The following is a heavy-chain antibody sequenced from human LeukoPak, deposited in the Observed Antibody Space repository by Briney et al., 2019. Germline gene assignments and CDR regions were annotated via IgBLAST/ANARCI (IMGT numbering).Heavy chain of an antibody. V-gene: IGHV4-4*07. CDR2: IYSSGTA. CDR3: ARIIYYYETGGFRDYFDS. CDR1: GGSIGGSYY. Sequence: PSETLSLTCTVSGGSIGGSYYWNWIRQPAGKGLEWIGRIYSSGTANYNPSLKSRVTISVDTSKNQFSLKLTSVTAADTAIYYCARIIYYYETGGFRDYFDSWGQGTLVTVSS. D-gene: IGHD3-22*01. J-gene: IGHJ4*02.